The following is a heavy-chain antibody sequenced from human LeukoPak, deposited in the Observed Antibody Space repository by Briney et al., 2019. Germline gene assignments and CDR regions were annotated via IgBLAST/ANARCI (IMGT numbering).Heavy chain of an antibody. J-gene: IGHJ4*02. CDR1: GGSTSSSTYY. D-gene: IGHD6-19*01. CDR3: ARIGWLAFDY. Sequence: TSETLSLTCTVSGGSTSSSTYYWGWIRQPPGKGLEWIGSIYYSGNTYYNPSLESRVTISADTSKNLFFLRLSSVTAADTAVYYCARIGWLAFDYWGQGTLVSVSS. V-gene: IGHV4-39*01. CDR2: IYYSGNT.